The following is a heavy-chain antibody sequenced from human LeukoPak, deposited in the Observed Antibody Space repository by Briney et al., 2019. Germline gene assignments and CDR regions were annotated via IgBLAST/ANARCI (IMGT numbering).Heavy chain of an antibody. J-gene: IGHJ6*03. D-gene: IGHD2-15*01. CDR1: GYTFTGYY. Sequence: EASVKVSCKASGYTFTGYYMHWVRQAPGQGLEWMGWINPNSGGTNYAQKFQGRVTMTRDTSISTAYMELSRLRSDDTAVYYCARDRGVDYCSSGSCSHYYYYMDVWGKGTTVTISS. CDR2: INPNSGGT. CDR3: ARDRGVDYCSSGSCSHYYYYMDV. V-gene: IGHV1-2*02.